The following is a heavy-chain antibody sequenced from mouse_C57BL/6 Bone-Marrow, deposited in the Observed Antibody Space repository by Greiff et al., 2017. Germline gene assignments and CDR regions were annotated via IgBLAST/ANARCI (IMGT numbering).Heavy chain of an antibody. V-gene: IGHV3-3*01. Sequence: EVQVVESGPSLVRPSQTLSLTCTVTGFSINSDCYWIWIRQFPGNKLEYIGYTFYSGITYYNPSLESRTYITRDNSKNQFSLKLSSVTTEDTATYYCARGIGHYYGSRPYYYAMDYWGQGTSVTVSS. CDR3: ARGIGHYYGSRPYYYAMDY. CDR1: GFSINSDCY. D-gene: IGHD1-1*01. CDR2: TFYSGIT. J-gene: IGHJ4*01.